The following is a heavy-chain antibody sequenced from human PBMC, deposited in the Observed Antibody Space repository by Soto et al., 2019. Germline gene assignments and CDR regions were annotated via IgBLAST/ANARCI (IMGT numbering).Heavy chain of an antibody. CDR1: GGSISSYY. V-gene: IGHV4-59*12. CDR3: ARVLAARASRDFDY. CDR2: IYYSGGT. Sequence: SETLSLTCTVSGGSISSYYWSWIRQPPGKGLEWIGYIYYSGGTNYNPSLKSRVTISVATSKNQFSLKLSSVTAADTAVYYCARVLAARASRDFDYWGQGTLVTVSS. D-gene: IGHD6-6*01. J-gene: IGHJ4*02.